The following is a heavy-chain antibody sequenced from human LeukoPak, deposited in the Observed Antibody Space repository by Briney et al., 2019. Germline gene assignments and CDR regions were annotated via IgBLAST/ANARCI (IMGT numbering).Heavy chain of an antibody. D-gene: IGHD3-9*01. CDR2: INHSGST. CDR3: ARHHYDILTGYYSDY. J-gene: IGHJ4*02. V-gene: IGHV4-34*01. CDR1: GGSFSGYY. Sequence: SETLSLTCAVYGGSFSGYYWSWIRQPPGKGLEWIGEINHSGSTNYNPSLKSRVTISVDTSKNQFSLKLSSVTAADTAVYYCARHHYDILTGYYSDYWGQGTLVTVSS.